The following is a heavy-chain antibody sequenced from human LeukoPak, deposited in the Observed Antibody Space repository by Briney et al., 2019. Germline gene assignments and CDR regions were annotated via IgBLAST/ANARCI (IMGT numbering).Heavy chain of an antibody. J-gene: IGHJ4*02. CDR2: INSDGSIT. V-gene: IGHV3-74*01. CDR1: GVTFSGNW. CDR3: AKIDAY. Sequence: GGSLRLSCASAGVTFSGNWLHLVRQAPGKGLVWVSRINSDGSITNYADSVKGRFTISRDNAKNTLYLQMSSLRAEDTAVYYCAKIDAYWGQGTLVTVSS.